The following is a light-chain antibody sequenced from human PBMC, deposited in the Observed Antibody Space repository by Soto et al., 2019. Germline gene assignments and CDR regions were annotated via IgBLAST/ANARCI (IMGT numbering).Light chain of an antibody. CDR2: GNS. CDR3: QSYDSSLSGSGV. CDR1: SSNIGAGYD. V-gene: IGLV1-40*01. Sequence: QSVLTQPPSVSRAPGQRVTISCTGSSSNIGAGYDVHWYQQLPGTAPKLLIYGNSNRPSGVPDRFSGSKSGTSASLAITGLQVEDEADYYCQSYDSSLSGSGVFGGGTKLTVL. J-gene: IGLJ3*02.